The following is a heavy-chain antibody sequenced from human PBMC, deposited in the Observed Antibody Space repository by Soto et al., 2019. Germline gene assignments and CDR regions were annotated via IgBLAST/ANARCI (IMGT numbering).Heavy chain of an antibody. Sequence: ASVKVSCKVSGYTLTELSMHWVRQAPGKGLEWMGGFDPEDGETIYAQKFQGRVTMTEDTSTDTAYMELSSLRSEDTAVYYCATGRITGTTSYYYSMDVWGQGTTVTVSS. J-gene: IGHJ6*02. CDR1: GYTLTELS. CDR2: FDPEDGET. D-gene: IGHD1-7*01. CDR3: ATGRITGTTSYYYSMDV. V-gene: IGHV1-24*01.